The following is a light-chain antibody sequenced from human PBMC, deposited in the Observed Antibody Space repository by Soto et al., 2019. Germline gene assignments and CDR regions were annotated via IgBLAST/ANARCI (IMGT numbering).Light chain of an antibody. Sequence: QSALTQPRSVSGSPGQSVTISCTGTSSDVGGYNYVSWYQQHPGKAPKFLIYDVSQRPSGVPDRFSGSKSGNTASLTISGLQADDEAEYYCYSYAGSYLGVFGTGTKLTVL. J-gene: IGLJ1*01. V-gene: IGLV2-11*01. CDR3: YSYAGSYLGV. CDR2: DVS. CDR1: SSDVGGYNY.